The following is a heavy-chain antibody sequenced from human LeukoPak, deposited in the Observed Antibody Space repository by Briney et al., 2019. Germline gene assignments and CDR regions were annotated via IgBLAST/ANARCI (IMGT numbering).Heavy chain of an antibody. J-gene: IGHJ6*02. CDR1: GYTFTGYY. CDR3: ARDRRTTGTTLGPESSMDV. CDR2: INPNSGGT. D-gene: IGHD1-1*01. V-gene: IGHV1-2*04. Sequence: ASVKVSCKASGYTFTGYYMHWVRQAPGQGLEWMGWINPNSGGTNYAQKFQGWVTMTRDTSISTAYMELSRLRSDDTAVYYCARDRRTTGTTLGPESSMDVWGQGTTVTVSS.